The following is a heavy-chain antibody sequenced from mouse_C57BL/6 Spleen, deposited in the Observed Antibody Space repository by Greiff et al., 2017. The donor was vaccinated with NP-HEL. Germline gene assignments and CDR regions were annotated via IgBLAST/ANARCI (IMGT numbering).Heavy chain of an antibody. CDR3: AIRSYYGSSPYCYFDV. V-gene: IGHV2-9*01. J-gene: IGHJ1*03. D-gene: IGHD1-1*01. CDR2: IWGGGST. CDR1: GFSLTSYG. Sequence: VKLMESGPGLVAPSQSLSITCTVSGFSLTSYGVDWVRQPPGKGLEWLGVIWGGGSTNYNSALMSRLSISKDNSKSQVFLKMNILQTDDTAMYYCAIRSYYGSSPYCYFDVWGTGTTVTVSS.